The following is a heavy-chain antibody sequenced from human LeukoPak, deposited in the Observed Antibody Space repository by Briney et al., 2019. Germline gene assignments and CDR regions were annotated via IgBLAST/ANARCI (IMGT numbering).Heavy chain of an antibody. Sequence: GGSLRLSCAASGFTFSSYSMNWVRQAPGKGLEWVSYISSSSSTIYYADSVKGRFTISRDNAKNSLYLQMNSLRAEDTAVYYCARRAYDFWSGYHSYWGQGTLVTVSS. CDR3: ARRAYDFWSGYHSY. D-gene: IGHD3-3*01. CDR1: GFTFSSYS. J-gene: IGHJ4*02. V-gene: IGHV3-48*01. CDR2: ISSSSSTI.